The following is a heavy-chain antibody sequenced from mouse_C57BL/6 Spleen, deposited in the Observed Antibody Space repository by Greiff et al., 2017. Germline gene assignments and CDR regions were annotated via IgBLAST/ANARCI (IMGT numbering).Heavy chain of an antibody. Sequence: VQLQQSGAELARPGASVKLSCKASGYTFTSYGISWVKQRTGQGLEWIGEIYPRSGNTYYNEKFKGQASLTADKSSSTAYMELRSLTSEDSAVYYCARGRVDSYLYYFGYWGQGTTLTVSS. J-gene: IGHJ2*01. D-gene: IGHD2-12*01. CDR1: GYTFTSYG. CDR2: IYPRSGNT. CDR3: ARGRVDSYLYYFGY. V-gene: IGHV1-81*01.